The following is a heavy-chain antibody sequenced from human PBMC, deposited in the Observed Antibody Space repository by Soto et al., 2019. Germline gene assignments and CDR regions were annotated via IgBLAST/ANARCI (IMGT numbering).Heavy chain of an antibody. CDR1: TFTFSSYA. CDR3: AKGRSSSGSTSSWMPDFFDY. V-gene: IGHV3-30*18. CDR2: ISYNGGKT. D-gene: IGHD6-6*01. J-gene: IGHJ4*02. Sequence: QVKLMESGGGVVQPGGTLRLSCVASTFTFSSYAMRWVRQPPGIGLQWVAVISYNGGKTDYSDSVKGRFTASRDNSKGTLDLEMKSLKTEHAGVYYCAKGRSSSGSTSSWMPDFFDYWCQENRVIVSS.